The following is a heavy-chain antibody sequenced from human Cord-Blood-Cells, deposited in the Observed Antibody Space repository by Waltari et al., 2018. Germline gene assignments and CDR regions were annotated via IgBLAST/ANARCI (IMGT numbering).Heavy chain of an antibody. CDR2: ISGSGGST. CDR1: GFTFSSYA. Sequence: EVQLLESGGGLVQPGGSLRLSCAASGFTFSSYAMSWVRQAPGKGLEWGAAISGSGGSTYYADSVKGRFTISRDNSKNTLYLQMNSLRAEDTAVYYCAKELGLGRRSFDYWGQGTLVTVSS. V-gene: IGHV3-23*01. J-gene: IGHJ4*02. D-gene: IGHD7-27*01. CDR3: AKELGLGRRSFDY.